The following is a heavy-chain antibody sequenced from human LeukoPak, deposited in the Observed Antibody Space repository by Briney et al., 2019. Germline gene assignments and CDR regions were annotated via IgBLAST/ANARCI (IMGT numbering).Heavy chain of an antibody. J-gene: IGHJ4*02. CDR2: IYTSGST. CDR3: ARDGRDNMWFGELWGFYYFDY. Sequence: SETLSLTCTVSGGSISSGSYYWSWIRQPAGKGLEWIGRIYTSGSTNYNPSLKSRVTISVDTSKNQFSLKLSSVTAADTAVYYCARDGRDNMWFGELWGFYYFDYWGQGTLVTVSS. CDR1: GGSISSGSYY. D-gene: IGHD3-10*01. V-gene: IGHV4-61*02.